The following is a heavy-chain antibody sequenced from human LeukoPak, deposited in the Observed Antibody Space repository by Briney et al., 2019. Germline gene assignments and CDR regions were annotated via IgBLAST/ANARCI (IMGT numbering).Heavy chain of an antibody. Sequence: GASVKVSCKASGYTFTSYAMHWVRQAPGQRLEWMGWINAGNGNTKYSQEFQGRVTITRDTSASTAYMELSSLRSEDMAVYYCARGDSLYSSSWMKPQGYDYWGQGTLVTVSS. V-gene: IGHV1-3*03. CDR1: GYTFTSYA. CDR3: ARGDSLYSSSWMKPQGYDY. D-gene: IGHD6-13*01. CDR2: INAGNGNT. J-gene: IGHJ4*02.